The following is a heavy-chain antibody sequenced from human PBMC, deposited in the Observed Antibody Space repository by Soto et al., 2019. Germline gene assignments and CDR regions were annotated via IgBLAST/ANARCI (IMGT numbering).Heavy chain of an antibody. Sequence: EVLLVESGGGLVKPGGSLRLSCAASGLSFSDAWMGWVRQALGKGPEWVGRIKSQNDGGTIDYAAPVKGRFTISRDASKTTVYLQMNSLRTDDTAVYYCTTDRGIAVRPLFDFWGQGTLVTVSS. CDR1: GLSFSDAW. V-gene: IGHV3-15*01. CDR3: TTDRGIAVRPLFDF. J-gene: IGHJ4*02. CDR2: IKSQNDGGTI. D-gene: IGHD6-6*01.